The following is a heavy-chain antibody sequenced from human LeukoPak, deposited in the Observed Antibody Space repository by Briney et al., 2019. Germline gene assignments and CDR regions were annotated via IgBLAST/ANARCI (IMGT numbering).Heavy chain of an antibody. Sequence: SETLSLTCTVSGGSISSYYWSWIRQPAGKGLEWIGRIYTSGSTSYNPSLKSRLTMSVDTSKNQFSLKLSSVTAADTAVYYCARTTEGGYSYGYFYYYYMDVWGKGTTVTISS. J-gene: IGHJ6*03. D-gene: IGHD5-18*01. CDR3: ARTTEGGYSYGYFYYYYMDV. CDR2: IYTSGST. V-gene: IGHV4-4*07. CDR1: GGSISSYY.